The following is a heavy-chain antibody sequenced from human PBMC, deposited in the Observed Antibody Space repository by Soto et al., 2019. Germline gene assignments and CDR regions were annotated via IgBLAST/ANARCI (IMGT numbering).Heavy chain of an antibody. Sequence: EVQLVESGGGLVKPGGSLRLSCAASGFTFSSYSMNWVRQAPGKGLEWVSAISSSSSYIYYADSVKGRFTISRDNAKNSLYLQMNSLRAEDTAVYYCARMYSSRGVYYYYGMDVWGQGTTVTVSS. V-gene: IGHV3-21*01. CDR3: ARMYSSRGVYYYYGMDV. CDR2: ISSSSSYI. J-gene: IGHJ6*02. CDR1: GFTFSSYS. D-gene: IGHD6-13*01.